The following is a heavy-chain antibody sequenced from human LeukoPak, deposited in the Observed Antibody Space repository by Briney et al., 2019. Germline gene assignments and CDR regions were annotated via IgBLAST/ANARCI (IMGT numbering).Heavy chain of an antibody. V-gene: IGHV1-69*13. Sequence: EASVKVSFKASGGTFSSYASSWVRQDPGQGLEWMVGIIPIFGTANYAQKFQGRVTITADESTSTAYMELSSLRSEDTAVYYCAGGKQLDNYYYYGMDVWGQGTTVTVSS. CDR2: IIPIFGTA. J-gene: IGHJ6*02. CDR3: AGGKQLDNYYYYGMDV. CDR1: GGTFSSYA. D-gene: IGHD6-6*01.